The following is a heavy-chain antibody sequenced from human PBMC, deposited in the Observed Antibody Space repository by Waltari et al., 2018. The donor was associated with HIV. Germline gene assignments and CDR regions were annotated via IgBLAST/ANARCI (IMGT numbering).Heavy chain of an antibody. CDR3: ATRPPYRMADVRDWFDP. J-gene: IGHJ5*02. CDR1: GGSISGTNW. V-gene: IGHV4-4*02. CDR2: IYHDGSI. D-gene: IGHD3-16*02. Sequence: VQLHESGPGLVKPSGTLSLTCAVSGGSISGTNWWTWVRQPPGKGLEWIGEIYHDGSINYNPSLQSRVSISIDKAKNQFSLNRSSATAADTAIYYCATRPPYRMADVRDWFDPWGQGTLVIVSS.